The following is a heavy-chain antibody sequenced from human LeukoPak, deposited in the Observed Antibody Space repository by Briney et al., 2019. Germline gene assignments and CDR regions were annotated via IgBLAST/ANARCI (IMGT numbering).Heavy chain of an antibody. D-gene: IGHD3-9*01. CDR1: GDSVSSNNGA. CDR2: TYYRSKWYN. V-gene: IGHV6-1*01. CDR3: ARDVGTTGWHTFDY. J-gene: IGHJ4*02. Sequence: SQTLSLTCAISGDSVSSNNGAWNWIRQSPSRGLEWLGRTYYRSKWYNDYAVSLISRITISPVTSKNQFSLQLYSVTPEDTAVYYCARDVGTTGWHTFDYWGQGTLVTVSS.